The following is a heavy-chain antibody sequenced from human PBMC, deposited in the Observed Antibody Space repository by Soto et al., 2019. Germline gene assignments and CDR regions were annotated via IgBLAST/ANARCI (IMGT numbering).Heavy chain of an antibody. D-gene: IGHD3-22*01. CDR2: ISYDGSNK. Sequence: GGSLRLSCAASGFTFSSYGMHWVRQAPGKGLEWVAVISYDGSNKYYADSVKGRFTISRDNSKNTLYLQMNSLRAEDTAVYYCAKEHYDSSGYYSGDYWGQGTLVTVSS. CDR1: GFTFSSYG. J-gene: IGHJ4*02. CDR3: AKEHYDSSGYYSGDY. V-gene: IGHV3-30*18.